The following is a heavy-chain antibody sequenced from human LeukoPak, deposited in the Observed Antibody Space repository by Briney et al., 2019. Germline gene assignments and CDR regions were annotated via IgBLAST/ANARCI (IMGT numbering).Heavy chain of an antibody. CDR1: GFTFSSYA. D-gene: IGHD3-22*01. CDR3: AREPTYYYDSSGAFDI. CDR2: ISYDGSNK. Sequence: GRSLRLSCTASGFTFSSYAMHWVRQAPGKGLEWVAVISYDGSNKYYADSVKGRFTISRDNSKNTLYLQMGSLRAEDMAVYYCAREPTYYYDSSGAFDIWGQGTMVTVSS. J-gene: IGHJ3*02. V-gene: IGHV3-30*14.